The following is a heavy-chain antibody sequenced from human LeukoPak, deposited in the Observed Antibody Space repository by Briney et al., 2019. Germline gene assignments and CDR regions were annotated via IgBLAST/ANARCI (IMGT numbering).Heavy chain of an antibody. J-gene: IGHJ6*02. V-gene: IGHV1-24*01. CDR3: ARGRIQTMGFYYYYGMDV. D-gene: IGHD4/OR15-4a*01. CDR1: GYTLTELS. CDR2: FDPEDGET. Sequence: ASVKVSCKVSGYTLTELSMHWVRQAPGKGLEWMGGFDPEDGETIYAQKFQGRVTITADESTSTAYMELSSLRSEDTAVYYCARGRIQTMGFYYYYGMDVWGQGTTVTVSS.